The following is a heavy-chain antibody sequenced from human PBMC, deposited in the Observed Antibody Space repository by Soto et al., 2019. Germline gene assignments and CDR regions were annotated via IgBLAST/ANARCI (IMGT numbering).Heavy chain of an antibody. D-gene: IGHD5-18*01. CDR3: ARLPYSYVSLYFFDF. J-gene: IGHJ4*02. CDR1: GFTFSNYA. Sequence: GGALRLSCAASGFTFSNYAVSWVRQAPGRGLEWVASISDRGGSTKYADSVKGRFTISRDNSRNTLFLQMDSLRAEDTAVYYCARLPYSYVSLYFFDFWGQGTLVTVSS. V-gene: IGHV3-23*01. CDR2: ISDRGGST.